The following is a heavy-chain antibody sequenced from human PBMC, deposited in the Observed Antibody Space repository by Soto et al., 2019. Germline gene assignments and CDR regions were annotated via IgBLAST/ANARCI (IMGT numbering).Heavy chain of an antibody. CDR1: GFTFSSYA. CDR2: ISGSGGNT. D-gene: IGHD3-22*01. CDR3: ANYNYYDASGPS. V-gene: IGHV3-23*01. J-gene: IGHJ5*02. Sequence: LRLSCAASGFTFSSYAMSWVRQAPGKGLEWVSAISGSGGNTYYADSVKGRFTISRDNSKNTLYLQMNSLRAEDTAVYYCANYNYYDASGPSWGQGTLVTVSS.